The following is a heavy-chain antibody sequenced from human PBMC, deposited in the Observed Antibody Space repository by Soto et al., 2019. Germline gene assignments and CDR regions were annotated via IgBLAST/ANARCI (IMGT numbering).Heavy chain of an antibody. CDR3: ARAPLLRAELHYYYYGMDV. Sequence: GDSVKISCKASGFTFTSYAVQWVRQARGQRLERKGWIVVGSGNANYAQKLQGRVTMTTDTSTSTAYMELRSLRSDDTAVYYCARAPLLRAELHYYYYGMDVWGQGTTVTVSS. D-gene: IGHD1-26*01. CDR2: IVVGSGNA. CDR1: GFTFTSYA. J-gene: IGHJ6*02. V-gene: IGHV1-58*01.